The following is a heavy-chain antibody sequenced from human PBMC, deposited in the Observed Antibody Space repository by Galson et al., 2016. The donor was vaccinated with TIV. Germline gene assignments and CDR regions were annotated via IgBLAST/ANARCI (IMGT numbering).Heavy chain of an antibody. V-gene: IGHV1-69*13. CDR3: ASVRESANYRNHYYYMDV. CDR1: GVTFSSYA. Sequence: SVKVSCKASGVTFSSYAISWVRQAPGQGLEWMGGIISIFGVPNYAQKFQGRVTITADESTKTAYMDLSSLRSDDTAVYYCASVRESANYRNHYYYMDVWGKGTSVTVSS. CDR2: IISIFGVP. D-gene: IGHD3-10*01. J-gene: IGHJ6*03.